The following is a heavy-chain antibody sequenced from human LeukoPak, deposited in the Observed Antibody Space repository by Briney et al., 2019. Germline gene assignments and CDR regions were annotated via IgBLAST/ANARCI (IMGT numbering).Heavy chain of an antibody. CDR3: ARGYYGSGSYYNVPLPSDY. V-gene: IGHV3-30-3*01. D-gene: IGHD3-10*01. CDR1: GFTFSSYA. CDR2: ISYDGSNK. Sequence: GGSLRLSCAASGFTFSSYAMHWVRQAPGKGLEWVAVISYDGSNKYYADSVKGRFTISRDNSKNTLYLQMNSLRAEDTAVYYCARGYYGSGSYYNVPLPSDYWGQGTLVTVSS. J-gene: IGHJ4*02.